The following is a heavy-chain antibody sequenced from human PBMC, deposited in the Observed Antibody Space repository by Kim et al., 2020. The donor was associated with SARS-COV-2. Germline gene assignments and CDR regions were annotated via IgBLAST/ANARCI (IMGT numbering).Heavy chain of an antibody. CDR2: INYSGST. D-gene: IGHD6-13*01. CDR3: ASDLIAAAGIGSYGMDG. V-gene: IGHV4-59*01. Sequence: SETLSLTCTASGGPISSYYWSWIRQPPGKGLEWIGYINYSGSTNYNPSLKSRVTISVDTSKNQFSLKLSSVTAADTAVYYCASDLIAAAGIGSYGMDGWGQGTTVAVSS. CDR1: GGPISSYY. J-gene: IGHJ6*02.